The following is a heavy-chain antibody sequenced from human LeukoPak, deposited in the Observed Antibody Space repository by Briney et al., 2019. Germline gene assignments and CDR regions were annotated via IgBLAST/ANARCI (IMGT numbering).Heavy chain of an antibody. CDR1: GFTFSDYG. V-gene: IGHV3-23*01. CDR2: IGGRGGSA. CDR3: AKSGYNRFDY. Sequence: GGNLRLSCAASGFTFSDYGMNWVRQTPGKGLEWVSAIGGRGGSAYYADSVKGRFTISRDNSKNTLYLQMNSLRAEDTAVYYCAKSGYNRFDYWGQGTLVTVSS. J-gene: IGHJ4*02. D-gene: IGHD5-24*01.